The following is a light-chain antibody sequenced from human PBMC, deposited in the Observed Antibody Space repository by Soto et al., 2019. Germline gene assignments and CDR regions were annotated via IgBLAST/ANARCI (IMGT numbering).Light chain of an antibody. CDR1: QGISSY. CDR2: AAS. V-gene: IGKV1-9*01. Sequence: DIQLTQSPSFLSASVGDRVTITCRASQGISSYLAWYQQKPGKAPKLLIYAASTLQSGVPSRFSGSGSGTEFTLTISSLQPEDFATYYCQQLNSYPITFGQGKRREIK. CDR3: QQLNSYPIT. J-gene: IGKJ5*01.